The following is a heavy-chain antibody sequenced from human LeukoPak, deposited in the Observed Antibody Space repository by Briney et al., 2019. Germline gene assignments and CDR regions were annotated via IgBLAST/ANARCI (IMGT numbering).Heavy chain of an antibody. CDR2: IIPIFGTA. D-gene: IGHD3-16*01. CDR1: GDTFSSYA. CDR3: ARFPTLRDYYYYMDV. Sequence: GASVKVSCKASGDTFSSYAISWVPQAPGQGLEWMGGIIPIFGTANYAQKFQGRVTITADESTSTAYMELSSLRSEDTAVYYCARFPTLRDYYYYMDVWGKGTTVTVSS. J-gene: IGHJ6*03. V-gene: IGHV1-69*13.